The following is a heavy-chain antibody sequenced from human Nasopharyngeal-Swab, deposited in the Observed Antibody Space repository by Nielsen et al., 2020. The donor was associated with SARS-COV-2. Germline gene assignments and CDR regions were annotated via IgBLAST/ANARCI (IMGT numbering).Heavy chain of an antibody. V-gene: IGHV1-24*01. CDR3: AKPGERQWLVLIEY. CDR2: FDPEDGET. Sequence: ASVKVSCKVSGYTLTELSMHWVRQAPGKGLEWMGGFDPEDGETIYAQKFQGRVTMTEDTSTDTAYMELSSLRSEDTAVYYCAKPGERQWLVLIEYWGQGTLVTVSS. CDR1: GYTLTELS. J-gene: IGHJ4*02. D-gene: IGHD6-19*01.